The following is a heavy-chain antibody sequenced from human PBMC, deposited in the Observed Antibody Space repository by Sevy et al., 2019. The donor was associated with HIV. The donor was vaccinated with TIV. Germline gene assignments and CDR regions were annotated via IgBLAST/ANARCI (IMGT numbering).Heavy chain of an antibody. J-gene: IGHJ3*02. CDR2: ISYDGSNK. CDR3: ARDRSTDDAFDI. D-gene: IGHD2-2*01. CDR1: EFTFSSYA. V-gene: IGHV3-30-3*01. Sequence: GGSLRLSCAASEFTFSSYAMHWVRQAPGKGLEWVAVISYDGSNKYYADSVKGRFTISRDNSKNTLYLQMNSLRAEDTAVYYCARDRSTDDAFDIWGQGTMVTVSS.